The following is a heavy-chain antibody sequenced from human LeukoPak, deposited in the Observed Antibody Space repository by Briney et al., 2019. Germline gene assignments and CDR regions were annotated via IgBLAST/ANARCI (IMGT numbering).Heavy chain of an antibody. CDR2: ISGGSTSE. V-gene: IGHV3-23*01. CDR1: GFTFSNHA. J-gene: IGHJ4*02. D-gene: IGHD1-14*01. CDR3: AKVNRDPHYYLDY. Sequence: PGGSLRLSCAASGFTFSNHAMTWVRQAPGKGLQWVSVISGGSTSEYYADSVKGRFTISRDNSKNTLFLKMNSLRPEDTAVYYCAKVNRDPHYYLDYWGQGTLVSVSS.